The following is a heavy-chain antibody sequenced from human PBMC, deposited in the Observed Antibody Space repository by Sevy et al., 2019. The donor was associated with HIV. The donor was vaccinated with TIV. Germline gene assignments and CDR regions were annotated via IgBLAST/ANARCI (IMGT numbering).Heavy chain of an antibody. CDR3: ARDRGDYDIDPYACDI. CDR1: GFTFSSYS. J-gene: IGHJ3*02. D-gene: IGHD2-21*02. Sequence: GGSLRLSCAASGFTFSSYSMNWVRQAPGKGLEWVSSISSSSSYIYYAYSVKGRFTISRDNAKNSLYRQINSLRAEDTAVYYWARDRGDYDIDPYACDIWGQGTMVTVSS. V-gene: IGHV3-21*01. CDR2: ISSSSSYI.